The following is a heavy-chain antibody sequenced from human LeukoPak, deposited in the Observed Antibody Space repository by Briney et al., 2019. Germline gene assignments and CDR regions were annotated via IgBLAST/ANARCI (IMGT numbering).Heavy chain of an antibody. CDR1: GYSFTSYW. J-gene: IGHJ5*02. Sequence: GESLKISCKGSGYSFTSYWIGWVRQMPGKGLEWMGIIYPGDSDTRYSPSFQGQVTISADKSISTAYLQWSSLKASDTAMYYCARLRVTMVRGVIITGLNWFDPWGQGTLVTVSS. CDR2: IYPGDSDT. CDR3: ARLRVTMVRGVIITGLNWFDP. D-gene: IGHD3-10*01. V-gene: IGHV5-51*01.